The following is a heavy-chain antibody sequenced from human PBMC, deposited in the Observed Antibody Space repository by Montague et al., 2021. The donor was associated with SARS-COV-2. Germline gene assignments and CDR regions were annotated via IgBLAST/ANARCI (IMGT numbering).Heavy chain of an antibody. J-gene: IGHJ6*02. CDR3: ARSYSSSWYFGIVMDV. CDR2: ISSSSSYI. V-gene: IGHV3-21*01. Sequence: SLRLSCAASGFTFSSYSMNWVRQAPGKGLEWVSSISSSSSYIYYADSVKGRFTISRDNAKNSLYLQMNSLRAEDTAVYYCARSYSSSWYFGIVMDVWGQGTTVTVSS. D-gene: IGHD6-13*01. CDR1: GFTFSSYS.